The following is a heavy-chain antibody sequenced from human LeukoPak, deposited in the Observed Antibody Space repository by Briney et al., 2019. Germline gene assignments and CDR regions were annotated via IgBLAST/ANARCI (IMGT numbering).Heavy chain of an antibody. Sequence: GGSVRLSCAACGFTFSSYAMHWVRQARAKGLEYVSALSSNGGSRYYANSVKGRFTNPRDNSKNTLYLQIGSLRAEDMAVYYCARVSPYDPDAFDIWGQGTMVTVSS. D-gene: IGHD3-22*01. CDR3: ARVSPYDPDAFDI. CDR1: GFTFSSYA. CDR2: LSSNGGSR. J-gene: IGHJ3*02. V-gene: IGHV3-64*01.